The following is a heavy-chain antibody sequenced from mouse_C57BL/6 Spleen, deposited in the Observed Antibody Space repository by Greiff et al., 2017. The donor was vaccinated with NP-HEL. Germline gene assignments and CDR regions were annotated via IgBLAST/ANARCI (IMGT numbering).Heavy chain of an antibody. CDR3: ARGRDFDY. CDR2: IDPSDSYT. J-gene: IGHJ2*01. CDR1: GYTFTSYW. V-gene: IGHV1-50*01. Sequence: QVQLKESGAELVKPGASVKLSCKASGYTFTSYWMQWVKQRPGQGFEWIGEIDPSDSYTNYNQKFKGKATLTVDTSSSTAYMQLSSLTSEDSAVYYCARGRDFDYWGQGTTLTVSS.